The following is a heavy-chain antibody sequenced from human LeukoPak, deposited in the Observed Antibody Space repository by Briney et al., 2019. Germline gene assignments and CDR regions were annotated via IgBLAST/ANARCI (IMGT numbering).Heavy chain of an antibody. Sequence: GGSLRLSCAASGFTVSSNYMSWVRQAPGKGLEWVSVIYSCGSTYYADSVKGRFTISRDKSKNTLSLQMNNLRVDDTAVYYCAKDTKWELNAYYIDYWGQGTLVTVSS. CDR2: IYSCGST. V-gene: IGHV3-66*01. CDR1: GFTVSSNY. D-gene: IGHD1-26*01. J-gene: IGHJ4*02. CDR3: AKDTKWELNAYYIDY.